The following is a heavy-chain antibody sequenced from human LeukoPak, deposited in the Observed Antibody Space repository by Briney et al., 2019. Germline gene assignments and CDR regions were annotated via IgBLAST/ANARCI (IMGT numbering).Heavy chain of an antibody. J-gene: IGHJ4*02. D-gene: IGHD3-3*01. CDR3: AKGKSFWSGYYDY. CDR2: ISGSGGST. V-gene: IGHV3-23*01. CDR1: GFTFSSYS. Sequence: PGGSLRLSCAASGFTFSSYSMSWVRQAPGKGLEWVSAISGSGGSTYYADSVKGRFTISRDNSKNTLYLQMNSLRAEDTAVYYCAKGKSFWSGYYDYWGQGTLVTVCS.